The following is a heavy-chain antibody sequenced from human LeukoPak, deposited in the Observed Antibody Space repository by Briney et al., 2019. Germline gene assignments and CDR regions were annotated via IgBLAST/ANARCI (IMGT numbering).Heavy chain of an antibody. V-gene: IGHV3-23*01. CDR3: ARGYASGNSMG. Sequence: PGGSLRLSCAASGFTFSSYWMSWVRQAPGKGLEWVSVISGGGGSTYYADSVKGRFTASRDNAQNSLYLQMHSLRDEDTAMYYCARGYASGNSMGWGQGTLVTVSS. D-gene: IGHD3-10*01. CDR1: GFTFSSYW. J-gene: IGHJ4*02. CDR2: ISGGGGST.